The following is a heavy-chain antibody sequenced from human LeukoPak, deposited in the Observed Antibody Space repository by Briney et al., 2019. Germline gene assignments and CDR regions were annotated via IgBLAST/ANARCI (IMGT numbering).Heavy chain of an antibody. CDR2: IYPGDSAT. V-gene: IGHV5-51*01. CDR1: GYSFTSYW. CDR3: ATENYDSSGYYSNWFDP. D-gene: IGHD3-22*01. J-gene: IGHJ5*02. Sequence: GESLKTSCKGSGYSFTSYWIGWVRQMPGKGLEWMGIIYPGDSATRYSPSFQGQVTISADKSISTAYLQWSSLKASDTAMYYCATENYDSSGYYSNWFDPWGQGTLVTVSS.